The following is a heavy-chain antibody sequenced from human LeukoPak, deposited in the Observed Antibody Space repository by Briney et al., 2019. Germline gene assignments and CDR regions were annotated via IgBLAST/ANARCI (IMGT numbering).Heavy chain of an antibody. V-gene: IGHV4-61*10. CDR1: GGSISSGTYY. CDR2: IYYSGST. D-gene: IGHD2-15*01. J-gene: IGHJ5*02. CDR3: AREKTRILDSFGFDP. Sequence: SETLSLTCTVSGGSISSGTYYWSWIRQPARKGLEWIGYIYYSGSTNYNPSLKSRVTISVDTSKNQFSLKLSSVTAADTAAYYCAREKTRILDSFGFDPWGQGTLVTVSS.